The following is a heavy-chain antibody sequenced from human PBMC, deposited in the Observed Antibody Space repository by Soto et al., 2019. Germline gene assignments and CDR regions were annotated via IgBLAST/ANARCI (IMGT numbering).Heavy chain of an antibody. CDR3: AAVPLDYYDSSGELYFDY. Sequence: SVKVSCKASGFTFTSSAVQWVRQARGQRLEWIGWIVVGSGNTNYAQKFQERVTITRDMSTSTAYMELSSLRSEDTAVYYCAAVPLDYYDSSGELYFDYWGQGTLVTVSS. CDR2: IVVGSGNT. CDR1: GFTFTSSA. D-gene: IGHD3-22*01. J-gene: IGHJ4*02. V-gene: IGHV1-58*01.